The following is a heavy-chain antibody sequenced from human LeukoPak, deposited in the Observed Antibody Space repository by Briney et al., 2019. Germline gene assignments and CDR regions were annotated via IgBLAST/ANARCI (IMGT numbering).Heavy chain of an antibody. D-gene: IGHD4-17*01. J-gene: IGHJ4*02. CDR1: GGTFRSGS. V-gene: IGHV1-69*10. CDR3: ARASDLVTTWDYFDS. Sequence: ASVKVSCKASGGTFRSGSLNWVRQAPGQGLEWMGRIVPMPDITTYSQTFQGRVTITADKSTSTAYMELSSLTAEDTAVYYCARASDLVTTWDYFDSRGQGSLVIVSS. CDR2: IVPMPDIT.